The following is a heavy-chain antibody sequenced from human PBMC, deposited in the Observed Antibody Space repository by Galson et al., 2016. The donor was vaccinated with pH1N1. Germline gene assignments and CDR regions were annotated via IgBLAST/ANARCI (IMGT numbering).Heavy chain of an antibody. CDR3: ARGNYYYDSGPLDY. CDR1: KGTFSSYA. CDR2: IIGMFGTT. Sequence: SVKVSCKASKGTFSSYAMTWVRQAPGQGLEWMGGIIGMFGTTNYAQKFQGRLTINADEFTSTAYMELTSLRSDDTAVYYCARGNYYYDSGPLDYWGQGILVTVSS. V-gene: IGHV1-69*13. D-gene: IGHD3-10*01. J-gene: IGHJ4*02.